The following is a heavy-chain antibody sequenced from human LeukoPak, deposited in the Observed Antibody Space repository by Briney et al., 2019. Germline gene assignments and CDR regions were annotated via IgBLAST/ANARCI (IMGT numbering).Heavy chain of an antibody. J-gene: IGHJ4*02. V-gene: IGHV1-58*01. CDR2: IVVGSGNT. CDR3: AARYSGSIKILY. D-gene: IGHD1-26*01. CDR1: GFTFTSSA. Sequence: GASVKVSCKASGFTFTSSAVQWVRQARGQRLEWIGWIVVGSGNTNYAQKFQERVTITRDMSTSTAYIELSSLRSEDTAVYYCAARYSGSIKILYWGQGTLVTVSS.